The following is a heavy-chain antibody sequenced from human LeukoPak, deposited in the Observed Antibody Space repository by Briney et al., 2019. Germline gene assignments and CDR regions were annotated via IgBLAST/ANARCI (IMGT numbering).Heavy chain of an antibody. J-gene: IGHJ6*02. CDR2: INPNSGGT. D-gene: IGHD3-22*01. V-gene: IGHV1-2*02. Sequence: EASVKVSCKASGYTFTGYYMHWVRQAPGQGLEWMGWINPNSGGTNYAQKFQGRVTMTRDTSISTAYMELSRLRSDDTAVYYCATREYYYDSSGYYYGYYYYGMDVWGQGTTVTVSS. CDR3: ATREYYYDSSGYYYGYYYYGMDV. CDR1: GYTFTGYY.